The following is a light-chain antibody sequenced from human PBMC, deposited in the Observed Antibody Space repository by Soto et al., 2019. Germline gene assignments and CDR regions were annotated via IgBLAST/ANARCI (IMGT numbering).Light chain of an antibody. V-gene: IGKV3-20*01. CDR3: QQYGSSLLT. J-gene: IGKJ4*01. Sequence: EIVLTQSPGTLSLSPGERATLSCRASQSVSSGSLAWYQQKPGQAPRLLIYDASSRATGIPDRFSGSGSGTDFTLTISRLEPEDFAVYYCQQYGSSLLTFGGGTTVEIK. CDR1: QSVSSGS. CDR2: DAS.